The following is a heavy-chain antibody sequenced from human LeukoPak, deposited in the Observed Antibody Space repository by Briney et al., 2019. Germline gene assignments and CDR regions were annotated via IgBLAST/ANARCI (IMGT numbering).Heavy chain of an antibody. CDR3: ANTDGIAVAGIFDY. CDR2: ISGSGGST. V-gene: IGHV3-23*01. CDR1: GFTFSSYV. D-gene: IGHD6-19*01. Sequence: PGGSLRLSCAASGFTFSSYVMSWVRQAPGKGLEWVSAISGSGGSTYYADSVKGRFTISRDNSKNTLYLQMNSLRAEDTAVYYCANTDGIAVAGIFDYWGQGTLVTVSS. J-gene: IGHJ4*02.